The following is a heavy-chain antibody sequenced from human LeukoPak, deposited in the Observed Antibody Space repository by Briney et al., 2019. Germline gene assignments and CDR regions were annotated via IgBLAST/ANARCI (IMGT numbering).Heavy chain of an antibody. Sequence: GASVKVSCKASGYTFTGYYMHWVRQAPGQGLEWMGWINPNSGGTNYAQKFQGRVTMTRDTSISTAYMELSRLRSDDTAVYYCARVEKRYYDSSGYFYWGQGTLVTVSS. D-gene: IGHD3-22*01. J-gene: IGHJ4*02. V-gene: IGHV1-2*02. CDR2: INPNSGGT. CDR1: GYTFTGYY. CDR3: ARVEKRYYDSSGYFY.